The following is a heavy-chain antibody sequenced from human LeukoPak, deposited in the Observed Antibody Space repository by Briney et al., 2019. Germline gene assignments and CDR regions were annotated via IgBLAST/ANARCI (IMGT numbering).Heavy chain of an antibody. Sequence: ASVKVSCKASGYTFTDYYMHWVRQAPGQGLEWMGWLNPNSGDTNYAQKFQGRVSMTRDSSISTAYMDLSDLRSDDTAVYSCASGRNIEMTTMSGGSDYWGQGTLVTVSS. CDR2: LNPNSGDT. CDR1: GYTFTDYY. V-gene: IGHV1-2*02. CDR3: ASGRNIEMTTMSGGSDY. J-gene: IGHJ4*02. D-gene: IGHD5-24*01.